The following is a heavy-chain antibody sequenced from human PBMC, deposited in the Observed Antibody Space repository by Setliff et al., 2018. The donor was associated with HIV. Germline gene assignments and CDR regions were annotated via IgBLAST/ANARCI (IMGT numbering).Heavy chain of an antibody. J-gene: IGHJ6*03. Sequence: SETLSLTCTVSGGSISSYYWSWIRQPPGKGLEWIGYIYYSGSTNYSASLKSRVSISVDTSKNQVSLRLGSVTAADTAVYHCSRGSYYMDVWGKGTTVTVSS. V-gene: IGHV4-59*08. CDR3: SRGSYYMDV. CDR1: GGSISSYY. D-gene: IGHD3-16*01. CDR2: IYYSGST.